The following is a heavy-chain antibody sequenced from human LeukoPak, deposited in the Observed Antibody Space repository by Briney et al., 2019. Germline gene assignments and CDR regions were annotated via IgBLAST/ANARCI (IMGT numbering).Heavy chain of an antibody. J-gene: IGHJ4*02. CDR3: TREEVRGYSYGLFDY. CDR1: GFTFSDYY. V-gene: IGHV3-49*03. Sequence: GGSLRLSCAASGFTFSDYYMSWIRQAPGKGLEWVGFIRSKAYGGTTEYAASVKGRFTISRDDSKSIAYLQMNSLKTEDTAVYYCTREEVRGYSYGLFDYWGQGTLVTVSS. D-gene: IGHD5-18*01. CDR2: IRSKAYGGTT.